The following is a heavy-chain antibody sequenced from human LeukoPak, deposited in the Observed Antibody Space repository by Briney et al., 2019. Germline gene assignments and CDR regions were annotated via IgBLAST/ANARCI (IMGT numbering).Heavy chain of an antibody. J-gene: IGHJ4*02. D-gene: IGHD3-9*01. V-gene: IGHV4-31*03. CDR1: GGSISSGGYY. CDR2: IYYSGST. Sequence: SETLSPTCTVSGGSISSGGYYWSWVRQHPRKGLEWIGYIYYSGSTYYNPSLKSRVTISVDTSKNQFSLKLSSVTAADTAVYYCARVVDILTGFDYWGQGTLVTVSS. CDR3: ARVVDILTGFDY.